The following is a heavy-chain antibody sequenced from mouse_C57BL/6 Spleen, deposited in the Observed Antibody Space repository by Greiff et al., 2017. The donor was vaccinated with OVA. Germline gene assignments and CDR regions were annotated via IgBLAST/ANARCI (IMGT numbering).Heavy chain of an antibody. V-gene: IGHV1-22*01. Sequence: EVQLQQSGPELVKPGASVKMSCKASGYTFTDYNMHWVKQSHGKSLEWIGYINPNNGGTSYNQKFKGKATLTVNKSSSTAYMELRSLTSEDSAVYYCADGNYVFYYAMDYWGQGTSVTVSS. CDR3: ADGNYVFYYAMDY. CDR2: INPNNGGT. D-gene: IGHD2-1*01. CDR1: GYTFTDYN. J-gene: IGHJ4*01.